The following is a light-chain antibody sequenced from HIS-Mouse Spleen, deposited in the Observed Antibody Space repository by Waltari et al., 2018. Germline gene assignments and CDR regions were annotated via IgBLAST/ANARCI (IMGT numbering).Light chain of an antibody. J-gene: IGLJ3*02. CDR3: CSYAGSSTWV. V-gene: IGLV2-23*01. CDR1: SSDVGSYNL. CDR2: EGS. Sequence: QSALTQPASVSGSPGQSITISCTGTSSDVGSYNLVPWYHQHPGQAPKLMIYEGSKRPSGVSNRFSGSKSGNTASLTISGLQAEDEADYYCCSYAGSSTWVFGGGTKLTVL.